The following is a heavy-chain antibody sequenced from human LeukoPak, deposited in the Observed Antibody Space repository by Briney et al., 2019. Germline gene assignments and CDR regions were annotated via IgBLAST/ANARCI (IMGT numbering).Heavy chain of an antibody. CDR1: GGTFSRYA. CDR3: ARGGTVVVPAAILNY. D-gene: IGHD2-2*02. V-gene: IGHV1-69*13. J-gene: IGHJ4*02. Sequence: SVKVSCKASGGTFSRYAISWVRQAPGKGLDWMGGIIPIFGKANYVQKFQGRATHPADESTSTAYMELSSLRSEDTAVYYCARGGTVVVPAAILNYWGQGTLVTVSS. CDR2: IIPIFGKA.